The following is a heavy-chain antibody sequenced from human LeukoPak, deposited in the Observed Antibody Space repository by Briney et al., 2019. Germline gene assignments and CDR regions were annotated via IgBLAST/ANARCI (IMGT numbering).Heavy chain of an antibody. V-gene: IGHV3-23*01. Sequence: GGSLKLFCAASGFTFSSYAMSWVRQAPGKGLEWVSAINGSGGSAYYADSVKGRFTISRDNSKNTLYLQMNSLRAEDTAVYYCAKGGSSWAYYFDYWGQGTLVTVSS. CDR2: INGSGGSA. D-gene: IGHD6-13*01. CDR1: GFTFSSYA. J-gene: IGHJ4*02. CDR3: AKGGSSWAYYFDY.